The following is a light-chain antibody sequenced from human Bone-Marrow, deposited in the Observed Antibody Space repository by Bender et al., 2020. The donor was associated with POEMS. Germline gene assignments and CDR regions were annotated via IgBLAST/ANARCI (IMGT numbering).Light chain of an antibody. V-gene: IGLV2-14*02. CDR2: GVN. J-gene: IGLJ2*01. CDR1: SSDVGNYNL. CDR3: SSYAGSNNLVI. Sequence: QSALTQPASVSGSPGQSITISCTGTSSDVGNYNLVSWYQQHPGKAPKLMIYGVNQRPSGVPDRFSGSKSGNTASLTVSGLQAEDEADYYCSSYAGSNNLVIFGGGTKLTVL.